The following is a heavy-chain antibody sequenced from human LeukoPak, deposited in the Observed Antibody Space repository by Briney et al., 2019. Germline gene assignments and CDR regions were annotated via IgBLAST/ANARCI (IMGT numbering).Heavy chain of an antibody. V-gene: IGHV1-2*02. CDR1: GYTFTSYG. Sequence: ASVKVSCKASGYTFTSYGISWVRQAPGQGLEWMGWINPNSGGTNYAQKFQGRVTMTRDTSISTAYMELNRLRSDDTAVYYCARGPWYYDSSGYLGYWGQGTLVTVSS. D-gene: IGHD3-22*01. CDR2: INPNSGGT. J-gene: IGHJ4*02. CDR3: ARGPWYYDSSGYLGY.